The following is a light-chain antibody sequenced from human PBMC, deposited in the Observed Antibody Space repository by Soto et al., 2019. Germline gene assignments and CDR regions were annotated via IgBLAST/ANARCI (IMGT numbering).Light chain of an antibody. J-gene: IGLJ3*02. V-gene: IGLV2-14*03. CDR1: SSDVGGYNS. Sequence: QSALTQPASVSGSPGQSITISCTGTSSDVGGYNSVSWYQQLPGAAPKLVVFGNRNRPSGVPERFSGSKSGTSASLAITGLQAEDEADYYCQAYDYSLTAFVFGGGTKLTVL. CDR3: QAYDYSLTAFV. CDR2: GNR.